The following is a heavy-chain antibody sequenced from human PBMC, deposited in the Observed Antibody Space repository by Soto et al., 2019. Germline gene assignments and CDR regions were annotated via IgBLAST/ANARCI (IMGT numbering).Heavy chain of an antibody. D-gene: IGHD3-3*01. CDR3: ARENYDFRGYGMDV. V-gene: IGHV4-31*03. Sequence: QVQLQESGPGLVKPSQTLSLTCTVSGGSISSGGYYWSWIRQHPGKGLEWIGYIYYSGSTYYNPSLTSRVTISEDTSKNQFSLKLSSVTAADTAVYYCARENYDFRGYGMDVWGQGTTVTVSS. CDR2: IYYSGST. J-gene: IGHJ6*02. CDR1: GGSISSGGYY.